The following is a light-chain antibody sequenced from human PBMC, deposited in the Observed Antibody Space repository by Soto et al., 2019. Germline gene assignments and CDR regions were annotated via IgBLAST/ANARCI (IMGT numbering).Light chain of an antibody. J-gene: IGKJ4*01. CDR3: MQSTQFPLT. V-gene: IGKV2-24*01. CDR2: KVS. Sequence: DVVLTQTPLSLSVTLGQPASISCRSDESLVHTNGNTYLTWLRVGPGRSPRPLIYKVSDRFSGVPDRFAGSGAETDFTLRISRVEAEDVGTYYCMQSTQFPLTFGGGTKV. CDR1: ESLVHTNGNTY.